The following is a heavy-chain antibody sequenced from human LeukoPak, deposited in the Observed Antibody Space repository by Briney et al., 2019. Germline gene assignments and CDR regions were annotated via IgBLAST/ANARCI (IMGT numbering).Heavy chain of an antibody. CDR1: GFTFSSYE. J-gene: IGHJ4*02. Sequence: GGSLRLSCAASGFTFSSYEMNWVRQAPGKGLEWVSYISSSGSTTYYADSVKGRFTISRDNAKNPLYLQMNSLRAEDTAVYYCARGEIQLWLRYFDYWGQGTLVTVSS. CDR2: ISSSGSTT. D-gene: IGHD5-18*01. CDR3: ARGEIQLWLRYFDY. V-gene: IGHV3-48*03.